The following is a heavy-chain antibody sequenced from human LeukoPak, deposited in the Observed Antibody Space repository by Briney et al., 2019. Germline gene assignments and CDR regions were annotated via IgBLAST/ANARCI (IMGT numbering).Heavy chain of an antibody. Sequence: GASVKVSCKVSGYTLTELSMHWVRQAPGKGLVWMGGFDPEDGETIYAQKFQGRVTMTRDTSTSTVYMELSSLRSEDTAVYYCARGRRIAAADWDYWGQGTLVTVSS. D-gene: IGHD6-13*01. V-gene: IGHV1-24*01. CDR1: GYTLTELS. CDR2: FDPEDGET. CDR3: ARGRRIAAADWDY. J-gene: IGHJ4*02.